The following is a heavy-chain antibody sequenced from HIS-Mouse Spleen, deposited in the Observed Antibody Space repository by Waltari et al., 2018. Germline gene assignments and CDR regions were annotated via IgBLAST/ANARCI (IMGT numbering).Heavy chain of an antibody. Sequence: QVQLVQSGAEVKKPGASVKVSCKASGYTFTGYYMHWVRQAPGQGLEWMGWINPNSGGTNYAKKFQGRVTMTRDTSISTAYMELSRLRSDDTAVYYCAREWFGELFWWFDPWGQGTLVTVSS. V-gene: IGHV1-2*02. D-gene: IGHD3-10*01. CDR3: AREWFGELFWWFDP. CDR1: GYTFTGYY. J-gene: IGHJ5*02. CDR2: INPNSGGT.